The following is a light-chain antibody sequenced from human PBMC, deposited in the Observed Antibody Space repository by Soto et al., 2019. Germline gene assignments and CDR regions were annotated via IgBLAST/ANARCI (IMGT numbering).Light chain of an antibody. CDR2: AAS. Sequence: DILMTQSPSSLSASVGDRVTITCRASQSINTYLNWFQHKPGKAPNLLIYAASLLQSGVPSRFSASGSGTDYILTISSLQPEDFGTYYCQQSYSSPWTFGQGTKVEI. CDR1: QSINTY. V-gene: IGKV1-39*01. J-gene: IGKJ1*01. CDR3: QQSYSSPWT.